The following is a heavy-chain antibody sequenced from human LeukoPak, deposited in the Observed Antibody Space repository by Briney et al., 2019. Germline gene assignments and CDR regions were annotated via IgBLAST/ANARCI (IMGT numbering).Heavy chain of an antibody. J-gene: IGHJ4*02. CDR3: ARDLIRILWFGDSSEYYFDY. Sequence: PGGSLRLSCAASGFTFSSYSMNWVRQAPGKGLEWVSYISSSSSTIYYADSVKGRFTISRDNAKNSLYLQMNSLGAEDTAVYYCARDLIRILWFGDSSEYYFDYWGQGTLVTVSS. D-gene: IGHD3-10*01. CDR1: GFTFSSYS. V-gene: IGHV3-48*01. CDR2: ISSSSSTI.